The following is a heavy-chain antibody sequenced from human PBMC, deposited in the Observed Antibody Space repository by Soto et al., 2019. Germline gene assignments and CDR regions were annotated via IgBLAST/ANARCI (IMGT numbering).Heavy chain of an antibody. D-gene: IGHD2-15*01. J-gene: IGHJ5*02. V-gene: IGHV4-31*03. CDR2: IYYSGST. CDR1: GGSISSGGYY. Sequence: SETLSLTCTVSGGSISSGGYYWSWIRQHPGKGLEWIGYIYYSGSTYYNPSLKSRVTISVDTSKNQFSLKLSSVTAADTAVYYCARAHDDCSGVSFCHSWFDPWGQGTLVTVS. CDR3: ARAHDDCSGVSFCHSWFDP.